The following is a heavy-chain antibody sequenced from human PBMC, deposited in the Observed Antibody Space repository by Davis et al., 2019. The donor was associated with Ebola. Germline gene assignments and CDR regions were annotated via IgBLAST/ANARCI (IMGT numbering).Heavy chain of an antibody. CDR1: GFTFDDYA. CDR3: ARRGYYYYGMDV. V-gene: IGHV3-9*01. J-gene: IGHJ6*02. CDR2: ISWNSGSI. Sequence: PGGSLRLSCAASGFTFDDYAMHWVRQAPGKGLEWVSGISWNSGSIGYADSVKGRFTISRDNAKNTLYLQMNSLRAEDTAVYYCARRGYYYYGMDVWGQGTTVTVSS.